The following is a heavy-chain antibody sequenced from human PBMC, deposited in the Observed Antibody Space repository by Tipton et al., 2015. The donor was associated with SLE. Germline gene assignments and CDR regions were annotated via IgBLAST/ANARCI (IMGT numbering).Heavy chain of an antibody. CDR2: IKEDGSEK. V-gene: IGHV3-7*03. CDR1: GFTFSSYW. D-gene: IGHD6-19*01. Sequence: SLRLSCAGSGFTFSSYWMSWVRQAPGKGLEWVANIKEDGSEKYYVDSVKGRFTISRDNRKNSLSLQMNNLSAEDTALYYCAKDSSSGWYYFDSWGQGTLVTVSS. CDR3: AKDSSSGWYYFDS. J-gene: IGHJ4*02.